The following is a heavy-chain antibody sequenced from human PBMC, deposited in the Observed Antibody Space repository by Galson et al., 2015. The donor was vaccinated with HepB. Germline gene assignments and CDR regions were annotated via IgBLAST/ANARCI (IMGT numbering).Heavy chain of an antibody. CDR1: GFTFDDYA. J-gene: IGHJ6*02. CDR2: ISWNSGSI. Sequence: SLRLSCAASGFTFDDYAMHWVRQAPGKGLEWVSGISWNSGSIGYADSVKGRFAISRDNAKNSLYLQMNSLRAEDTALYYCAKDIDPTCSGGSCYSGYCYYGMDVWGQGTTVTVSS. V-gene: IGHV3-9*01. CDR3: AKDIDPTCSGGSCYSGYCYYGMDV. D-gene: IGHD2-15*01.